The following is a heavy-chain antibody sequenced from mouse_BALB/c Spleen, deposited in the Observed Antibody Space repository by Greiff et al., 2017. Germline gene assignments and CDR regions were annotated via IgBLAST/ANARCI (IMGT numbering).Heavy chain of an antibody. J-gene: IGHJ1*01. V-gene: IGHV1-9*01. CDR2: ILPGSGST. CDR3: ARRGDSYWYFDV. D-gene: IGHD2-12*01. CDR1: GYTFSSYW. Sequence: QVHVKQSGAELMKPGASVKISCKATGYTFSSYWIEWVKQRPGHGLEWIGEILPGSGSTNYNEKFKGKATFTADTSSNTAYMQLSSLTSEDSAVYYCARRGDSYWYFDVWGAGTTVTVSS.